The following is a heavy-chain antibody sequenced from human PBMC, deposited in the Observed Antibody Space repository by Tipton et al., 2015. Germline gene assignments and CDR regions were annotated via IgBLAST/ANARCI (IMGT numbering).Heavy chain of an antibody. Sequence: TLSLTCAVSAYSISSENYWGWIRQPPGKDLEWIGSISHSGNTYYNPSLMSRVTISVDTSKNQFSLTLNSVTAADTAVYYCACQDYDSLTRDYQTVDYWGQGTLVTVSS. CDR2: ISHSGNT. CDR1: AYSISSENY. V-gene: IGHV4-38-2*01. D-gene: IGHD3-9*01. J-gene: IGHJ4*02. CDR3: ACQDYDSLTRDYQTVDY.